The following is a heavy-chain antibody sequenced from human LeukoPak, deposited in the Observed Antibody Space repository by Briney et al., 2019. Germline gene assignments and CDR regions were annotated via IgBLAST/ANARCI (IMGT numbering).Heavy chain of an antibody. D-gene: IGHD6-13*01. Sequence: MSSETLSLTCTVSGGSTSSYYWSWIRQPPGKGLEWIGYIYYSGSTNYNPSLKSRVTISVDTSKNQFSLKLSSVTAADTAVYYCAREQLAQYYNWFDPWGQGTLVTVSS. CDR2: IYYSGST. CDR3: AREQLAQYYNWFDP. CDR1: GGSTSSYY. V-gene: IGHV4-59*12. J-gene: IGHJ5*02.